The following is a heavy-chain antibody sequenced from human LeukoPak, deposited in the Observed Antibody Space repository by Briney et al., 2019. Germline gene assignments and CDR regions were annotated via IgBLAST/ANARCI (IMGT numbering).Heavy chain of an antibody. CDR1: GVSFSGYY. J-gene: IGHJ4*02. V-gene: IGHV4-34*01. Sequence: PSETLSLTCAVYGVSFSGYYWSWLRQPPGKGLEWIGEINHSGSTNYNPSLKSRVTISVDTSKNQFSLKLSSVTVADTAVYYCAGRDGYSSLDHWGQGTLVTVSA. D-gene: IGHD5-24*01. CDR2: INHSGST. CDR3: AGRDGYSSLDH.